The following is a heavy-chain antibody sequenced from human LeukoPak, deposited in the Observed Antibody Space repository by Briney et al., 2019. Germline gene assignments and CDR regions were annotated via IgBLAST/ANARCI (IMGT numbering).Heavy chain of an antibody. CDR1: GYTFTSYG. CDR2: ISAYNGNT. D-gene: IGHD3-10*01. Sequence: ASVKVSCKASGYTFTSYGISWVRQAPGQGLEWMGWISAYNGNTNYAQKLQGRVTMTIDTSTSTAYMELRRLRSDDTAVYHCARDYYGSGSYNRPFDYWGQGPLVTDSS. CDR3: ARDYYGSGSYNRPFDY. V-gene: IGHV1-18*01. J-gene: IGHJ4*02.